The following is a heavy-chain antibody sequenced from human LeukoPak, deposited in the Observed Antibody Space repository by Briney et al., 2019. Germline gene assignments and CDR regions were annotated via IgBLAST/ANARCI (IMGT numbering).Heavy chain of an antibody. CDR2: TYYRSNWVY. CDR1: GDSVSRNTAA. J-gene: IGHJ5*01. D-gene: IGHD3-10*01. CDR3: ARASYYGSGTYSRFDP. V-gene: IGHV6-1*01. Sequence: KSSQTLSLTCAISGDSVSRNTAACTWIRQSPSGGLEWQGRTYYRSNWVYDYAVSVRSRITINPDTSKNQYSLQLNSLTPEDTAIYYCARASYYGSGTYSRFDPWGQGTLVTVSS.